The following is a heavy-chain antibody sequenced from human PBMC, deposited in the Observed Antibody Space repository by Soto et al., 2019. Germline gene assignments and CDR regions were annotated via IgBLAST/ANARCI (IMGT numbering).Heavy chain of an antibody. CDR3: ARGDSTDCSNGVCSFFYNHDMDV. V-gene: IGHV1-2*02. CDR2: INPNGGGT. Sequence: ASVKVSCKASGHSFSAYYMHWVRQAPGQGLEWVGWINPNGGGTKYAQKFQGRVTMTRDSSTKTVYMELTRLRPNDTAVYYCARGDSTDCSNGVCSFFYNHDMDVWGQGTTVTVSS. J-gene: IGHJ6*02. D-gene: IGHD2-8*01. CDR1: GHSFSAYY.